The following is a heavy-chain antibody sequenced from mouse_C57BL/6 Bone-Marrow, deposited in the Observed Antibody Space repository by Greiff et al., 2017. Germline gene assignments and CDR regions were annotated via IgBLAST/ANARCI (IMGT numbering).Heavy chain of an antibody. D-gene: IGHD1-1*01. CDR1: GYAFSSSW. CDR3: ADGSDY. CDR2: IYPGDGDT. J-gene: IGHJ2*01. Sequence: VKLMESGPELVKPGASVKISCKASGYAFSSSWMNWVKQRPGKGLEWIGRIYPGDGDTNYNGKFKGKATLTADKSSSTAYMQLSSLTSEDSAVYFCADGSDYWGQGTTLTVSS. V-gene: IGHV1-82*01.